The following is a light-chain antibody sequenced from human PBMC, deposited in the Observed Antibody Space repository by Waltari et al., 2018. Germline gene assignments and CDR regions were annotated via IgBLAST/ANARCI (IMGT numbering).Light chain of an antibody. J-gene: IGLJ2*01. CDR2: DVS. Sequence: QSALTQPASVSGSPGQSITISCPGTSGAVGASHYVSWYHQHPGKAPNLMIFDVSNRPSGVSNRFSGSKSGNTASLTISGLQAEDEADYYCSSYISSSTLELFGGGTSLTVL. CDR1: SGAVGASHY. CDR3: SSYISSSTLEL. V-gene: IGLV2-14*03.